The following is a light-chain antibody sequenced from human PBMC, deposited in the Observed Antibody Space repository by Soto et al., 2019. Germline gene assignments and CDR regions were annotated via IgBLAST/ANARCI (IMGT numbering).Light chain of an antibody. CDR3: RSYASSSTHV. CDR2: EVS. J-gene: IGLJ1*01. CDR1: SSDVGSYNL. Sequence: QSVLTQPASVSGSPGQSITISCTGTSSDVGSYNLVSWYQQHPGKAPKLMIYEVSKRPSGVSNRFSGSKSGNTASLTISGLQAEDEADYYCRSYASSSTHVFGTGNKVTVL. V-gene: IGLV2-23*02.